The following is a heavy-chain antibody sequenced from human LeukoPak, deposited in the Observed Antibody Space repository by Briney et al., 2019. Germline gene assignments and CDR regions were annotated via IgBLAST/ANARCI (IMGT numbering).Heavy chain of an antibody. D-gene: IGHD1-26*01. CDR2: ISSSGSTI. CDR1: GFTFSSYE. V-gene: IGHV3-48*03. J-gene: IGHJ4*02. Sequence: GGSLRLSCAASGFTFSSYEMNWVRQAPGKGLEWVSYISSSGSTIYYADSVKGRFTISRDNAKNSLYLQMNSLRAEDTAVYYCARDWWELPVYWGRGTLVTVSS. CDR3: ARDWWELPVY.